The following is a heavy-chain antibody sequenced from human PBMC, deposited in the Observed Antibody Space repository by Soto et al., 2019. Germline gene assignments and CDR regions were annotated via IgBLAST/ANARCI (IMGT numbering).Heavy chain of an antibody. CDR1: GFSFNSFN. CDR2: ISVSGDNI. D-gene: IGHD3-16*01. Sequence: GGSLRLSCAASGFSFNSFNMDWIRRAPGRGLEWVASISVSGDNIYYGDSVQRRFTISRDNSKRSVFLDLSSLRVEDTAVYYCARDLGLLKSLFDYWGQGTLVTVSS. CDR3: ARDLGLLKSLFDY. J-gene: IGHJ4*02. V-gene: IGHV3-21*01.